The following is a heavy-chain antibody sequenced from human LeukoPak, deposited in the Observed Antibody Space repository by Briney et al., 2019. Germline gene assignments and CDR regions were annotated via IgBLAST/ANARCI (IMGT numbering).Heavy chain of an antibody. Sequence: SETLSLTCTVSGDSIRRPYWSWIRQPPGKGLEWIGYIDQNGNTDYDSSLQSRVSISADTSKSQSSLKLTSVTAEDTAVYYCATHQLLQFDVFNVWGQGTMVTVSS. CDR2: IDQNGNT. CDR1: GDSIRRPY. D-gene: IGHD5-24*01. J-gene: IGHJ3*01. CDR3: ATHQLLQFDVFNV. V-gene: IGHV4-59*08.